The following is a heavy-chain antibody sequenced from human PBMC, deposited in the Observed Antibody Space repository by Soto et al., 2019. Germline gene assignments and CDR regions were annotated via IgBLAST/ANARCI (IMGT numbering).Heavy chain of an antibody. V-gene: IGHV4-59*01. CDR2: IYYSGST. J-gene: IGHJ5*02. D-gene: IGHD3-22*01. CDR3: ARELDSSGYPDWFDP. Sequence: SATRSLTCTVSGGSISSYYWSWIRQPPGKGLEWIGYIYYSGSTNYNPSLKSRVTISVDTSKNQFSLKLSSVTAADTAVYYCARELDSSGYPDWFDPWGQGTLVTVSS. CDR1: GGSISSYY.